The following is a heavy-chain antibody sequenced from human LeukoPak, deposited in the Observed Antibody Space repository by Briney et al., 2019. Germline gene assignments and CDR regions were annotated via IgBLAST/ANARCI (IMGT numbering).Heavy chain of an antibody. CDR1: GYTFTSYD. CDR2: MNPNSGNT. Sequence: ASVKVSCKASGYTFTSYDINWVRQATGQGLEWMGWMNPNSGNTGYAQKFQGRVTMTRNTSISTAYMELSSLRSEDTAVYYCARAPIVRGARSMGHSYYYYMDVWGKGTTVTISS. D-gene: IGHD3-10*01. CDR3: ARAPIVRGARSMGHSYYYYMDV. J-gene: IGHJ6*03. V-gene: IGHV1-8*01.